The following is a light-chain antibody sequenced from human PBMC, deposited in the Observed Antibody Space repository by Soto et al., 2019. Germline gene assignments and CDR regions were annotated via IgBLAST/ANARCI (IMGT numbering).Light chain of an antibody. CDR2: QVS. CDR3: RKGTHWPHT. Sequence: DVVMTQSTLSLPVTPGQPASISCSSSQSLVSSNGNTYLTWFHQRPGQSPRRLVYQVSIRDSGVPDRFSGSGAGTDFTLKITRVEAEDVGLYYCRKGTHWPHTFGQGTKVEIK. V-gene: IGKV2-30*01. CDR1: QSLVSSNGNTY. J-gene: IGKJ1*01.